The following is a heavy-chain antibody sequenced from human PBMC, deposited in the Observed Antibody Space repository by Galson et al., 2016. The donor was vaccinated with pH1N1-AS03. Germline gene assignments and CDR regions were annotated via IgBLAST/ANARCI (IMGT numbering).Heavy chain of an antibody. J-gene: IGHJ4*02. Sequence: SLRLSCAASGFIFSSYELNWVRQAPGKGLEWVSYIDSSGDNKDYADSVKGRFSISRDNAKKTLNLQMNGLRAEDTAVYYCASRYESNGYSYYFDLWGQGTLVTASS. D-gene: IGHD3-22*01. CDR1: GFIFSSYE. CDR3: ASRYESNGYSYYFDL. V-gene: IGHV3-48*03. CDR2: IDSSGDNK.